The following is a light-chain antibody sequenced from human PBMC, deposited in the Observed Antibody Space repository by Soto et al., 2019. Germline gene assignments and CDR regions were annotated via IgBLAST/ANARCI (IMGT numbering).Light chain of an antibody. J-gene: IGKJ5*01. V-gene: IGKV3-11*01. CDR2: DAS. CDR3: EQYNNWFSIT. Sequence: EIVLTQSPATLSFSPVERVTLSCMASQSVSSYLAWYQQKPGQAPRLLIYDASNRATGIPARFSGSGSGTEFTLTISSLQPEDYAVYYCEQYNNWFSITFGQGTRLEIK. CDR1: QSVSSY.